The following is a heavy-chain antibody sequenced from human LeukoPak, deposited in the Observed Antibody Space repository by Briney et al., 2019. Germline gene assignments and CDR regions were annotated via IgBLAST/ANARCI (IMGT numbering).Heavy chain of an antibody. D-gene: IGHD2-2*01. CDR1: GGSISSYY. CDR3: ARSFCSSTSCHLDY. CDR2: IYYSGST. J-gene: IGHJ4*02. V-gene: IGHV4-59*01. Sequence: PSETLSLTCTVSGGSISSYYWSWIRQPPGKGLEWIGYIYYSGSTNYNPSLKSRVTISVDTSKNQFSLKLSSVTAADTAVYYCARSFCSSTSCHLDYWAREPWSPSPQ.